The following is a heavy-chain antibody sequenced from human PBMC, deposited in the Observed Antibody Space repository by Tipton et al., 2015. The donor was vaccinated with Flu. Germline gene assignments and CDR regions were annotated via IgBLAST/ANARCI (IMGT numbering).Heavy chain of an antibody. J-gene: IGHJ6*02. CDR2: IYYDGSP. CDR3: ARDPYNKQLGMGV. CDR1: GGSITSTTYY. Sequence: TLSLTCTVSGGSITSTTYYWGWIRQSPGKGLEWIGNIYYDGSPYYNPSLKSRVTISVDTSKTQLSLNLRSVTAADTAVYYCARDPYNKQLGMGVWGQGTAVTVSS. D-gene: IGHD6-19*01. V-gene: IGHV4-39*07.